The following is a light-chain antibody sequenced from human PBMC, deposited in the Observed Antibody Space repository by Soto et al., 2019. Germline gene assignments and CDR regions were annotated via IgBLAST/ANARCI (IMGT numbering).Light chain of an antibody. CDR3: LQDYSYPWT. CDR2: AAS. V-gene: IGKV1-5*01. Sequence: DIQMTQSPSTLSASVGARAPITCRASQSISSWLAWYQQKPGKAPKLLIYAASSLQSGVPSRFSGSASGTDFTLTISSLQPEDFATYYCLQDYSYPWTFGQGTKVDIK. CDR1: QSISSW. J-gene: IGKJ1*01.